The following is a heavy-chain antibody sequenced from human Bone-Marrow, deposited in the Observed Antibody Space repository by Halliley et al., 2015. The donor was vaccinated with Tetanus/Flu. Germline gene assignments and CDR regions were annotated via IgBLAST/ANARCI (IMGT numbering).Heavy chain of an antibody. J-gene: IGHJ4*02. CDR2: ISSSGNII. CDR1: GFTFSGFE. CDR3: VRGAELQWFGQPSHFVH. V-gene: IGHV3-48*03. D-gene: IGHD3-10*01. Sequence: SLRLSCAASGFTFSGFEMHWVRQAPGKGLQWVSYISSSGNIIFYSDSVRGRFTVSRDNAANSLSLQMNSLRGEDTAVYYCVRGAELQWFGQPSHFVHWGQGALVAVSS.